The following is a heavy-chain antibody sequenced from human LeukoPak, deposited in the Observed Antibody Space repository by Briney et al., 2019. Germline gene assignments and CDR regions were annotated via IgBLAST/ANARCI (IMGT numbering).Heavy chain of an antibody. D-gene: IGHD4-23*01. CDR2: INSDGSST. J-gene: IGHJ4*02. CDR3: ARDTYGGEEFDY. CDR1: GFTFSSYW. V-gene: IGHV3-74*01. Sequence: PGGSLRLSCAASGFTFSSYWMHWVRQAPGKGLVWVSRINSDGSSTSYADSVKGRFTISRDNAKNTLYLQMNSLRAEDTAVNYCARDTYGGEEFDYWGQGTLVTVSS.